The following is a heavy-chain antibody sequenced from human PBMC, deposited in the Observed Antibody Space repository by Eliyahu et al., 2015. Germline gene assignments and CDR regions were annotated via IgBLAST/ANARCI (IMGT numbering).Heavy chain of an antibody. CDR3: ARGLIPMSLYSYFDL. Sequence: QEQLVESGGALVKPGGSLRLSCEXXGFPFREHSLNWIRQAPGKRPEWVSXIGGTGATTDYADSVKGRFSISRDNANNIVSLQMINLTADDTAVYYCARGLIPMSLYSYFDLWGRGTLVTVSS. CDR2: IGGTGATT. D-gene: IGHD3-16*01. CDR1: GFPFREHS. V-gene: IGHV3-11*01. J-gene: IGHJ2*01.